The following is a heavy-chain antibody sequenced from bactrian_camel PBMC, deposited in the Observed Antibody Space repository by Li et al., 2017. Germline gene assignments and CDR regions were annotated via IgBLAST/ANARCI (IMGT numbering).Heavy chain of an antibody. CDR2: IYTGSSPQYTGGETT. V-gene: IGHV3S1*01. CDR1: GFTISNHW. J-gene: IGHJ4*01. CDR3: VTGTVDGDSYNY. D-gene: IGHD6*01. Sequence: HVQLVESGGGLVQPGGSLRLSCAVSGFTISNHWMWWVRQAPGKGLEWVASIYTGSSPQYTGGETTFYADSVKGRFTISRDNNRNTTYLRLDALKTEDTAMYYCVTGTVDGDSYNYWGQGTQVTVS.